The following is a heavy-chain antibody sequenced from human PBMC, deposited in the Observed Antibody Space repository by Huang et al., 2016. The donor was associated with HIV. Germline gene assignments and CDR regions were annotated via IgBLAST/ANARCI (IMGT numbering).Heavy chain of an antibody. CDR1: GFSLNNYW. CDR2: INRDGSEK. J-gene: IGHJ4*02. Sequence: EVQLVESGGGLVQPGGSLRLSCAGSGFSLNNYWMTWGRQAPGKGLEWVANINRDGSEKKYVDAVKGRFTISRDNGKNSLYLQSVNLRAEDTAVYYCVRVVYVRGYILFDHWGQGSLVSVSS. D-gene: IGHD3-10*02. V-gene: IGHV3-7*01. CDR3: VRVVYVRGYILFDH.